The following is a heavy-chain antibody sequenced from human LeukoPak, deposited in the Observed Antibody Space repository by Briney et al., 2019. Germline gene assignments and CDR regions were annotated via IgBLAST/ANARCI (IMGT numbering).Heavy chain of an antibody. CDR2: INPSGGST. V-gene: IGHV1-46*01. D-gene: IGHD6-13*01. CDR1: GYTFTSYY. Sequence: ASVKVSCKASGYTFTSYYMHWVRQAPGQGLEWMGIINPSGGSTSYAQKFQGRVTMTRNTSISTAYMELSSLRSEDTAVYYCARTAGIAAAGGNYFDYWGQGTLVTVSS. CDR3: ARTAGIAAAGGNYFDY. J-gene: IGHJ4*02.